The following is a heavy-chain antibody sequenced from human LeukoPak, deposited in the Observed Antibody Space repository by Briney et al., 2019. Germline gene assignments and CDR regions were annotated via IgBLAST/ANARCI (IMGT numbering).Heavy chain of an antibody. CDR1: GFTLSSYA. CDR3: ARDRGYGDYPRLYGMDV. D-gene: IGHD4-17*01. V-gene: IGHV3-23*01. Sequence: GGSLRLSCAASGFTLSSYAMSWVRQAPGKGLEWVSAISGSGGSTYYADSVKGRFTISRDNAKNSLYLQMNSLRAEDTAVYYCARDRGYGDYPRLYGMDVWGQGTTVTVSS. J-gene: IGHJ6*02. CDR2: ISGSGGST.